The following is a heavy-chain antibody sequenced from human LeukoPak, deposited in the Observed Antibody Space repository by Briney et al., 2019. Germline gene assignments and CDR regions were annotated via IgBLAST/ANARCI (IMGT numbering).Heavy chain of an antibody. CDR1: SYSISSGYF. D-gene: IGHD4-23*01. CDR3: AREMTTVAFDS. Sequence: SETLSLTCTVSSYSISSGYFWGWIRQPPGQGLEWIGSIFHSGSTYYNPSLKSRVTISVDTSKNQFSLKLSSVTAADTAVYYCAREMTTVAFDSWGQGTLVTVSS. CDR2: IFHSGST. V-gene: IGHV4-38-2*02. J-gene: IGHJ4*02.